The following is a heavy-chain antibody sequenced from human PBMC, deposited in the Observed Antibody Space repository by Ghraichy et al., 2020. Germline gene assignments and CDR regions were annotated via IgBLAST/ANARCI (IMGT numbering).Heavy chain of an antibody. Sequence: SETLSLTCTVSGASISGFYWSWIRQPPGRGLEWIGHIYYSGTTNYSPSLKSRLTLSVDRSQNLVSLRLSSMTSADTAVYYCARVPTMFGVAPWGMDIWGQETTFTVS. CDR2: IYYSGTT. D-gene: IGHD3-3*01. CDR1: GASISGFY. CDR3: ARVPTMFGVAPWGMDI. J-gene: IGHJ6*02. V-gene: IGHV4-59*01.